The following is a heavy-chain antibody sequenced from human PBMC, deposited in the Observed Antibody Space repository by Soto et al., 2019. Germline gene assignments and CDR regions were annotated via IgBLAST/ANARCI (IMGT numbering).Heavy chain of an antibody. CDR1: GGSFSGYY. D-gene: IGHD3-16*01. CDR3: ARVNMITFGGVSNSHYFDY. V-gene: IGHV4-34*12. Sequence: PSETLSLTCAVYGGSFSGYYWSWIRQPPGKGLEWIGEIIHSGSTNYNPSLKSRVTISVDTSKNQFSLKLSSVTAADTAAYYCARVNMITFGGVSNSHYFDYWGQGTLVTVSS. CDR2: IIHSGST. J-gene: IGHJ4*02.